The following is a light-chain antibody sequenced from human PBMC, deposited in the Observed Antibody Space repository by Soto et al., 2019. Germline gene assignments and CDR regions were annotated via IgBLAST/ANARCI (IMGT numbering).Light chain of an antibody. V-gene: IGKV1-39*01. J-gene: IGKJ2*01. Sequence: DIQLTQSPSSLSASVGDRVTITCRASQTISTYLNWYQHKPGTAPKLLIYGASSLQSGVPSRFSGIGSGTDFTLTINSLQPEDVATYYCQHSFSNPYTFGQGTKLEI. CDR3: QHSFSNPYT. CDR2: GAS. CDR1: QTISTY.